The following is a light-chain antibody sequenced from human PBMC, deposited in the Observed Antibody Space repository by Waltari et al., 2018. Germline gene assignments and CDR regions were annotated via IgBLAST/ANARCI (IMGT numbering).Light chain of an antibody. Sequence: SFELTQPPSLSVSPGQTARITCSGDALSKQYAHWPQQRPGLAPILVIDKDSERPSGSPERFSGSSSGTTVTLTISGVQAEDEADYYCQSADSSGSVVFGGGTKLTVL. CDR2: KDS. CDR1: ALSKQY. CDR3: QSADSSGSVV. V-gene: IGLV3-25*03. J-gene: IGLJ2*01.